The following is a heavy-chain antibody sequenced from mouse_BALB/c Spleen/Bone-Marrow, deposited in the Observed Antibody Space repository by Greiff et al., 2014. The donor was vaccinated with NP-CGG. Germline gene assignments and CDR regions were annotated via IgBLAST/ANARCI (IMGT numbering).Heavy chain of an antibody. J-gene: IGHJ3*01. CDR2: IDPENGNT. CDR3: ARWDSSGYVGFAY. V-gene: IGHV14-1*02. Sequence: EVQLQQSGAEPVRPGALVKLSCKASGFNIKDYYMHWVKQRPEQGLKWIGWIDPENGNTIYDPKFQGKASITPDTSSNTAYLQLSSLTSGDTAVYYCARWDSSGYVGFAYWGQGTLVTVSA. CDR1: GFNIKDYY. D-gene: IGHD3-2*01.